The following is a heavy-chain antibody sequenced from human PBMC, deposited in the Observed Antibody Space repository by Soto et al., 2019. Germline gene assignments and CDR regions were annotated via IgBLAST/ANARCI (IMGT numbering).Heavy chain of an antibody. D-gene: IGHD2-2*01. V-gene: IGHV1-18*01. J-gene: IGHJ4*02. CDR1: GYTFASYA. CDR2: ISAYNGNT. Sequence: QVKLVQSGAEVKKPGASVKVSCKASGYTFASYAISWMPQAPGQGLEWMGWISAYNGNTNYAQKLQGRVTMTTDTSTGTAYMELRSLRYDDSAVYYCARDPPPPAYWGQGTLVTVSS. CDR3: ARDPPPPAY.